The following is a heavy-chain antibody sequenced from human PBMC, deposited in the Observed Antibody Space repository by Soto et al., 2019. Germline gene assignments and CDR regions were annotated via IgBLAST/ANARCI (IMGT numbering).Heavy chain of an antibody. CDR3: AKAYFVWSSEQPYYFDY. V-gene: IGHV3-23*01. Sequence: PGGSLGLSCASSGLTFSNYAMTWARQGPGKGLEWVSGISGSGGRSYYADSVKGRFTISRDNSKSTLYLQMNSLRAEDTAVYYCAKAYFVWSSEQPYYFDYWGQGTLVTVSS. J-gene: IGHJ4*02. D-gene: IGHD3-16*01. CDR1: GLTFSNYA. CDR2: ISGSGGRS.